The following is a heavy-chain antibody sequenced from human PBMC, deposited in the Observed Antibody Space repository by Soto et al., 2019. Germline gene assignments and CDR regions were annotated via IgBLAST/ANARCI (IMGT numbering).Heavy chain of an antibody. CDR1: GFIFSTYS. CDR2: ISSTSTTI. D-gene: IGHD6-6*01. V-gene: IGHV3-48*01. Sequence: PGGSLRLSCAASGFIFSTYSMNWVRQAPGKGLEWVSYISSTSTTIYYAGSVKGRFTISRDNAENSLFLQMNSLRVEDTAVYYCFRDSSVAVTTFDYWCQGVLVNVS. CDR3: FRDSSVAVTTFDY. J-gene: IGHJ4*02.